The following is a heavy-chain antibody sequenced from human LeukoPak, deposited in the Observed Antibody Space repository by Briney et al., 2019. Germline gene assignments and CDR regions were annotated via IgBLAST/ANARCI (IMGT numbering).Heavy chain of an antibody. Sequence: PGRSLRLSCAASGFTFDDYAMHWVRQAPGKGLEWVSSISWNSGSIGYADSVKGRFTISRGNAKNSLYLQMNSLRAEDTAFYYCARDEKYSSSWYADWGQGTLVTVSS. J-gene: IGHJ4*02. CDR1: GFTFDDYA. CDR3: ARDEKYSSSWYAD. CDR2: ISWNSGSI. V-gene: IGHV3-9*01. D-gene: IGHD6-13*01.